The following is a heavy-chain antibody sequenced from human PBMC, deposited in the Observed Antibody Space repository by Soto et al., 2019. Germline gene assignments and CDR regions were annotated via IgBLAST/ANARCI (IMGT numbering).Heavy chain of an antibody. D-gene: IGHD4-4*01. CDR3: AKSSIEYSASVDN. V-gene: IGHV3-23*01. J-gene: IGHJ4*02. CDR1: GFSFSSYA. Sequence: EVQLLESGGGLVQPGGSLRLSCAASGFSFSSYAMVWVRQAPGKGLEWVSVISARGGSLYFADSVKGRFTMSRDNSKNELSLEMNSLRAEDTAIYFCAKSSIEYSASVDNWGQGTLVLVSS. CDR2: ISARGGSL.